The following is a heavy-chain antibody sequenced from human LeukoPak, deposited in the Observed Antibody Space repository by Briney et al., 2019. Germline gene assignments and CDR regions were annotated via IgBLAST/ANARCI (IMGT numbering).Heavy chain of an antibody. CDR1: GGSISSYY. J-gene: IGHJ4*02. V-gene: IGHV4-59*08. D-gene: IGHD1-26*01. CDR2: IYYSGST. Sequence: PSETLSLTCTVSGGSISSYYWSWIRQPPGKGLEWIGYIYYSGSTNYNPSLKSRVTISVDTSKNQFSLKLSSVTAADTAVYYCASIYLVGATRPFDYWGQGTLVTVSS. CDR3: ASIYLVGATRPFDY.